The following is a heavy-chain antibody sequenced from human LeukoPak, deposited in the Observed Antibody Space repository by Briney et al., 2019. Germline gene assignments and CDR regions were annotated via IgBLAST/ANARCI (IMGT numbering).Heavy chain of an antibody. CDR3: ARVAASGSPI. CDR2: ISSSSNKV. Sequence: GGSLRLSCAASGFAISDYSMNWVRQVPGKGLEWVSYISSSSNKVYYADSVKGRFTISRDNAKNTLYLQMNSLRAEDTAVYYCARVAASGSPIWGQGAKVIVSS. CDR1: GFAISDYS. D-gene: IGHD3-10*01. V-gene: IGHV3-48*01. J-gene: IGHJ3*02.